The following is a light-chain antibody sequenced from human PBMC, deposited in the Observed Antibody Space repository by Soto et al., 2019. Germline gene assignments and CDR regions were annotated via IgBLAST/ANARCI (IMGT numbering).Light chain of an antibody. CDR3: WSYAGSSTFLYV. CDR1: SSDVGSYNL. Sequence: QSVLTQPASVSGSPGQSITISCTGTSSDVGSYNLVSWYQQHPGNAPKLMIYEVTKRPSGVSNRFSGSKSGNTASLTISGLQAEDGADYYCWSYAGSSTFLYVFGTGTKVTVL. CDR2: EVT. J-gene: IGLJ1*01. V-gene: IGLV2-23*02.